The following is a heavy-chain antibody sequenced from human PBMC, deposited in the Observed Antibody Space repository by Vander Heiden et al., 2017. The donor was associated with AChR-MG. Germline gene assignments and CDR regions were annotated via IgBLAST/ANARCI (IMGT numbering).Heavy chain of an antibody. CDR3: AREPKRCEP. CDR1: GGSISGYS. Sequence: QVQLQESGPGLVKPSETLSLTCTVSGGSISGYSWSWIRQPAGKGLEWIGRVTDSGSTNYNPSLRSRLTMSVDTSKKQFSLKLTSVTAADTAVYFCAREPKRCEPWGQGTLVTVSS. V-gene: IGHV4-4*07. CDR2: VTDSGST. J-gene: IGHJ5*02.